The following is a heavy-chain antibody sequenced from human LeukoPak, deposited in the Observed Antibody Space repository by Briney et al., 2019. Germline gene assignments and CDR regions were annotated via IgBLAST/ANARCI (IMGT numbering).Heavy chain of an antibody. Sequence: GGSLRLSCAASGFTFSSYWMSWVRQAPGKGLEWVANTKQDGSGKYYVDSVKGRFTISRDNAKNLLYLQMNSLRAEDTAVYYCAELGITMIGGVWGKGTTVTISS. CDR3: AELGITMIGGV. CDR1: GFTFSSYW. CDR2: TKQDGSGK. V-gene: IGHV3-7*01. J-gene: IGHJ6*04. D-gene: IGHD3-10*02.